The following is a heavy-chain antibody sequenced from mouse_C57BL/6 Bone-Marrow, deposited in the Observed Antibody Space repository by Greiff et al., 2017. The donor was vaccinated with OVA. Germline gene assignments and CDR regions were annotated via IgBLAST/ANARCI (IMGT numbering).Heavy chain of an antibody. CDR2: IDPEDGDA. J-gene: IGHJ4*01. CDR3: TTFYYYRYAMDY. D-gene: IGHD1-1*01. V-gene: IGHV14-1*01. Sequence: VQLQQSGAELVRPGASVKLSCTASGFNIKDYYMHWVKQRPEQGLEWIGRIDPEDGDAEYAPKFQGKATMTADTSSNTAYLQLSSLTSEDTAVYYCTTFYYYRYAMDYWGQGTSVTVSS. CDR1: GFNIKDYY.